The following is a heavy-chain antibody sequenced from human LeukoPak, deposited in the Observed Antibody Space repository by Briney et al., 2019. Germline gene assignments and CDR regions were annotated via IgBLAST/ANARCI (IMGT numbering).Heavy chain of an antibody. Sequence: ASVKVSCKASGYTFTGYYMHWVRQAPGQGLEWMGWINPNSGGTNYAQKFQGRVTMTRDTSISTASMELSRLSSDDTAVYYCARAEHSRADSYYYYYYMDVWGKGTTVTVSS. J-gene: IGHJ6*03. D-gene: IGHD6-6*01. CDR2: INPNSGGT. CDR1: GYTFTGYY. V-gene: IGHV1-2*02. CDR3: ARAEHSRADSYYYYYYMDV.